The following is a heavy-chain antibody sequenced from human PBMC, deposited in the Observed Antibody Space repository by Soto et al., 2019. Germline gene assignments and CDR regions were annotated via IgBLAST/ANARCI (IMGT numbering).Heavy chain of an antibody. J-gene: IGHJ4*02. V-gene: IGHV4-31*03. CDR2: IYYSGST. Sequence: QVQLQESGPGLLKPSQTLSLTCTVSGGSISSGGYYWSWIRQHPGKGLEWIGYIYYSGSTYYNPSLQSRVTISVDTSKNQFSLKLSSVTAADTAVYYCAKSRLEQYYFDYWGQGTLVTVSS. CDR3: AKSRLEQYYFDY. CDR1: GGSISSGGYY.